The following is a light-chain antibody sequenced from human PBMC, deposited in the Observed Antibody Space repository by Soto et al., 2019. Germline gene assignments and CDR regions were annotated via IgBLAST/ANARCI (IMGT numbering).Light chain of an antibody. Sequence: QSALTQPASVSGSPGQSITISCTGTSSDIGGYNSVSWYQQHPGKAPKLMIYEVSNRPSGISYRFSGSKSGNTASLTISGLQAEDEADYYCSSYTSSTTRLFGGGTKVTVL. CDR2: EVS. CDR1: SSDIGGYNS. J-gene: IGLJ3*02. V-gene: IGLV2-14*01. CDR3: SSYTSSTTRL.